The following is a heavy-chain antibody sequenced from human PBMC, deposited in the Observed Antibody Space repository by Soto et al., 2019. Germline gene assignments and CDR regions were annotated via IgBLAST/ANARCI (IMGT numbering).Heavy chain of an antibody. J-gene: IGHJ5*02. CDR3: ARVPRWQDDFLDNWFDP. CDR1: GYTFTSYG. D-gene: IGHD3-3*01. CDR2: ISAYNGNT. Sequence: QVQLVQSGAGVKKPGASVKVSCKASGYTFTSYGISWVRQAPGQGLEWMGWISAYNGNTNYAQKLQGRVTMTTDTSTSTAYMELRSLRSDDTAVYYCARVPRWQDDFLDNWFDPWGQGTLVTVSS. V-gene: IGHV1-18*01.